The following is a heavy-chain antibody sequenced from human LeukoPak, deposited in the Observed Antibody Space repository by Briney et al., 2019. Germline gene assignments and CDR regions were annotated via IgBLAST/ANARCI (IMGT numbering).Heavy chain of an antibody. CDR1: GGSFSGYC. Sequence: SETLTLTCAVYGGSFSGYCWSWIRQPPGKGLEWIGEINHIGSTNYNPSLKSRVTISVDTSKNKLSLKLSSVTAADTAVYYCASDAYSSSSDRSTYGMDVWGQGTTVTVSS. D-gene: IGHD6-6*01. J-gene: IGHJ6*02. CDR3: ASDAYSSSSDRSTYGMDV. V-gene: IGHV4-34*01. CDR2: INHIGST.